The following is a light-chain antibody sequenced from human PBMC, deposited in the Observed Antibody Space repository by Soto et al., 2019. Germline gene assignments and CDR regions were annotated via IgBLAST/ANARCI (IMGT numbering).Light chain of an antibody. CDR2: DAS. V-gene: IGKV1-5*01. CDR3: QQYNDYWT. Sequence: NEVTKSPSTXSAPPTSRVPLPCRASQSISSWLAWYTQKTGKXPXXLIYDASSLESGVTSRFSGSGYATEFTLTISSLQPDDCATYSCQQYNDYWTVGQGTKV. CDR1: QSISSW. J-gene: IGKJ1*01.